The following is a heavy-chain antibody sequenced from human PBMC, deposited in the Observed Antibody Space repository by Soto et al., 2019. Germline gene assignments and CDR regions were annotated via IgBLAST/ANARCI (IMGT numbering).Heavy chain of an antibody. J-gene: IGHJ4*02. CDR3: ARETYDILTGKRYYFDY. CDR2: IIPIFGTA. CDR1: GGTFSSYA. D-gene: IGHD3-9*01. Sequence: QVQLVQSGAEVKKPGSSVKVSCKASGGTFSSYAISWVRQAPGQGLEWMGGIIPIFGTANYAQKFQGRVTITADESTSTADMELSSLRSEDTAVYYCARETYDILTGKRYYFDYWGQGTLVTVSS. V-gene: IGHV1-69*01.